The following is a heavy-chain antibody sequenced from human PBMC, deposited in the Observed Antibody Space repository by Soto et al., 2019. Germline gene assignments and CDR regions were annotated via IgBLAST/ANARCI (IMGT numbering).Heavy chain of an antibody. CDR2: IKEDGSEK. Sequence: EVQLVQSGGGLVQPGGSLRLSCAASQFAFSNFWMTWVRQAPGKGLEWVANIKEDGSEKYYVDSVKARFTISRDSAKNSLYLHMDSLRAEDTAVYYCARLRKGGFCDYWGQGSLVTVSS. CDR3: ARLRKGGFCDY. V-gene: IGHV3-7*03. D-gene: IGHD1-26*01. J-gene: IGHJ4*02. CDR1: QFAFSNFW.